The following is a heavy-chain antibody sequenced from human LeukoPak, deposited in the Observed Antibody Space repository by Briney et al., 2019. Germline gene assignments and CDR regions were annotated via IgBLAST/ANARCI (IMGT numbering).Heavy chain of an antibody. Sequence: PSQTLSLTCTVSGGSISSGGYYWSWIRQHPGKGLEWIGYIYYSGSTNYNPSLKSRVTISVDTSKNQFSLKLSSVTAADTAVYYCARHSATSYSSGYYYYGMDVWGQGTTVTVSS. CDR1: GGSISSGGYY. V-gene: IGHV4-31*03. J-gene: IGHJ6*02. D-gene: IGHD6-19*01. CDR2: IYYSGST. CDR3: ARHSATSYSSGYYYYGMDV.